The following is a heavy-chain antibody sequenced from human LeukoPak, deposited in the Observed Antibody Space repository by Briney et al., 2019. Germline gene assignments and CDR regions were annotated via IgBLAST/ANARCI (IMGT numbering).Heavy chain of an antibody. Sequence: GASVKVSCKASGGTFSSYAISWVRQAPGQGLEWMGGIIPIFGTANYAQKFQGRVTITADESTSTAYMELSSLRSEGTAVYYCARTYDILTGYTPDTYYYYYYMDVWGKGTTVTVSS. J-gene: IGHJ6*03. CDR1: GGTFSSYA. V-gene: IGHV1-69*13. CDR3: ARTYDILTGYTPDTYYYYYYMDV. D-gene: IGHD3-9*01. CDR2: IIPIFGTA.